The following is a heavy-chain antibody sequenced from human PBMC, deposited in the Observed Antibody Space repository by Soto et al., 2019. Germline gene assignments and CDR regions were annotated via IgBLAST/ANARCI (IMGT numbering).Heavy chain of an antibody. CDR1: GYTFSNYY. J-gene: IGHJ5*02. CDR2: ISVYSGHT. Sequence: GSVEGSCKTSGYTFSNYYISWVRQGPGQGLEWMGWISVYSGHTNYAQNLQGRIIITTDTSTSTAYLDLMSLTTDDTAVYFCARGDAVVVPARFDPWGQGTLVTVSS. V-gene: IGHV1-18*01. CDR3: ARGDAVVVPARFDP. D-gene: IGHD2-21*01.